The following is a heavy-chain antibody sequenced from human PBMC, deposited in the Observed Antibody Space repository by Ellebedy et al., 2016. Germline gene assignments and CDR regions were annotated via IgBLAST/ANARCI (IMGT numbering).Heavy chain of an antibody. D-gene: IGHD2-21*01. CDR2: IHYRGNT. CDR3: ARLHDWAFDV. Sequence: SETLSLTXTVSGGSTSPYYWGWIRLTPGKGLEYIAYIHYRGNTNYNPSLKSRATISVDTSKNQFSLKLSAVTAADTAVYYCARLHDWAFDVWGQGTMVTVSS. V-gene: IGHV4-59*08. CDR1: GGSTSPYY. J-gene: IGHJ3*01.